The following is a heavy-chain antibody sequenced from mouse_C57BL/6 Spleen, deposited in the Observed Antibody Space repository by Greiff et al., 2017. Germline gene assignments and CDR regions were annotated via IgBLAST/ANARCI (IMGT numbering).Heavy chain of an antibody. J-gene: IGHJ2*01. Sequence: QVQLKQPGAELVRPGSSVKLSCKASGYTFTSYWMHWVKQRPIQGLEWIGNIDPSDSETHYNQKFKDKATLTVDKSSSTAYMQLSSLTSEDSAVYYSARWDGNYEGDWGKGTTLTVSS. CDR3: ARWDGNYEGD. D-gene: IGHD2-1*01. CDR2: IDPSDSET. V-gene: IGHV1-52*01. CDR1: GYTFTSYW.